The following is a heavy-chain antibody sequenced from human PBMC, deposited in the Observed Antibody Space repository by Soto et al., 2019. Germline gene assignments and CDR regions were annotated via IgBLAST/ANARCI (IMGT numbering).Heavy chain of an antibody. CDR2: IYHSGST. V-gene: IGHV4-30-2*01. Sequence: PSETLSLTCAVSGGSISSGDYSWSWIRQPPGKGLEWIGYIYHSGSTYYNPSLKSRVTISVDRSKNQFSLKLSSVTAADTAVYYCARVIKDIVVVVAATFDYWGQGTLVTVSS. D-gene: IGHD2-15*01. J-gene: IGHJ4*02. CDR1: GGSISSGDYS. CDR3: ARVIKDIVVVVAATFDY.